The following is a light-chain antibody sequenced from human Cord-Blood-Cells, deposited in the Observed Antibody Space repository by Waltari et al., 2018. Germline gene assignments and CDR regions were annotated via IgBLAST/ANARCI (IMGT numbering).Light chain of an antibody. Sequence: EIVLTQSPGTLSLSPGERATLSCRASQSVSSSYLAWYQQKAGQTPRHLIYYTSSRATGIPDRFSSSSSCTDFTLTISRLQPADFAVYYCQQYGNSPPLTFGGGTKVEIK. CDR2: YTS. CDR1: QSVSSSY. CDR3: QQYGNSPPLT. V-gene: IGKV3-20*01. J-gene: IGKJ4*01.